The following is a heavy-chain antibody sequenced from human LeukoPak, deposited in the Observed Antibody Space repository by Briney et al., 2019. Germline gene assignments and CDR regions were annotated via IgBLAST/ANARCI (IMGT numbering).Heavy chain of an antibody. CDR2: ISYDGSDK. D-gene: IGHD4-11*01. Sequence: GGSLRLSCAASGFTFSSYGMHWVRQAPGKGLEWVAVISYDGSDKYYADSVKGRFTISRDASKNTLYLQMNSLTAEDTAMYYCARWTTTYLDYWGQGTLVTVSS. CDR1: GFTFSSYG. CDR3: ARWTTTYLDY. J-gene: IGHJ4*02. V-gene: IGHV3-30*03.